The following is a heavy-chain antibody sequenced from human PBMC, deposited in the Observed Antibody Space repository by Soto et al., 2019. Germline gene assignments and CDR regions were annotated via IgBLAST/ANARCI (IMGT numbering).Heavy chain of an antibody. CDR1: GYSFAGYW. J-gene: IGHJ4*02. V-gene: IGHV5-10-1*01. CDR2: IDPSDSQT. D-gene: IGHD3-22*01. Sequence: PGASLKISCKGSGYSFAGYWITWVRQKPGKGLEWMGRIDPSDSQTYYSPSFRGHVTISVPKSITTVFLQWSSLRASDTAMYYFARRIYDSDTGPNCQYYFDSWGQGTPVAVSS. CDR3: ARRIYDSDTGPNCQYYFDS.